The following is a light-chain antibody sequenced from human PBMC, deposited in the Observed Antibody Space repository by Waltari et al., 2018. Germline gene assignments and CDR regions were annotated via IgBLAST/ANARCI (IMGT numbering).Light chain of an antibody. CDR2: GAS. CDR1: QSVISRY. Sequence: ESVLTQSPGTLSLSPGERATLSCRASQSVISRYLAWYQQRPGQAPRPLIYGASTRATGIPDRFSGSGSGTDFTLTISRLEPEDSAVYYCQQYGSSPTTFGGGTKVEIK. J-gene: IGKJ4*01. CDR3: QQYGSSPTT. V-gene: IGKV3-20*01.